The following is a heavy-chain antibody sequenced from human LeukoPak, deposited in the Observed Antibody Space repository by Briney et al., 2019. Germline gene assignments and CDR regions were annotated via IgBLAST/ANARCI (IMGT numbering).Heavy chain of an antibody. Sequence: GGSLRLSCAASGFTFSSYSMNWVRQAPGKGLEWVSSISGSSSYIYYADSVKGRFTISRDNAKNSLYLQMNSLRAEDTAVYYCARGTTVTTCWFDPWGQGTLVTVSS. CDR1: GFTFSSYS. CDR3: ARGTTVTTCWFDP. CDR2: ISGSSSYI. D-gene: IGHD4-17*01. V-gene: IGHV3-21*01. J-gene: IGHJ5*02.